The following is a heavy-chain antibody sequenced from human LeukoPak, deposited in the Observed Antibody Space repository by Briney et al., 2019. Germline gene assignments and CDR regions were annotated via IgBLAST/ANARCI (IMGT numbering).Heavy chain of an antibody. V-gene: IGHV3-7*01. J-gene: IGHJ4*02. CDR3: ARDLGDYVWGSYRTRRVYYFDY. CDR1: GFSFRRHW. Sequence: PGGSLRLSCAASGFSFRRHWMSWVRQAPGKGLERVANIKQDGSEKYYVDSVKGRFTISRDNAKNSLYLQMNSLRAEDTAVYYCARDLGDYVWGSYRTRRVYYFDYWGQGTLVTVSS. D-gene: IGHD3-16*02. CDR2: IKQDGSEK.